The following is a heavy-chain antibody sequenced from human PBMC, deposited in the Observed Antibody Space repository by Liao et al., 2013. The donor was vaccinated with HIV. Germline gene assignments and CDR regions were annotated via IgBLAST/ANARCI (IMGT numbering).Heavy chain of an antibody. V-gene: IGHV4-4*07. Sequence: QVQLQESGPRLVKPSGTLSLTCSVSHGSMSSYYWSWIRQPAGKGLEWIGRIYSSGSTNSNPSLTSRVTMSVDTSKNQFSLNLNSVTAADTAIYYCARKGVGIDAFVYLGPRDNGHRLF. J-gene: IGHJ3*02. CDR1: HGSMSSYY. CDR2: IYSSGST. CDR3: ARKGVGIDAFVY.